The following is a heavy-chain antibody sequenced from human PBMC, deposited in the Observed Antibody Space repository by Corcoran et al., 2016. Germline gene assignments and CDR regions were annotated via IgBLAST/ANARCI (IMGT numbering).Heavy chain of an antibody. CDR1: GGSISSYY. CDR3: ARNAWDRKYHDSSGYYYGFDH. V-gene: IGHV4-4*07. CDR2: IYTSGNT. J-gene: IGHJ4*02. Sequence: QVQLQESGPVLVKPSETRSLTCTVSGGSISSYYWSWIRQPAGKGLEWIGRIYTSGNTNYNPSLKSRVTMSVDTSKNQFSLKLSSVTAADTAVYDGARNAWDRKYHDSSGYYYGFDHWGQGALVTVSS. D-gene: IGHD3-22*01.